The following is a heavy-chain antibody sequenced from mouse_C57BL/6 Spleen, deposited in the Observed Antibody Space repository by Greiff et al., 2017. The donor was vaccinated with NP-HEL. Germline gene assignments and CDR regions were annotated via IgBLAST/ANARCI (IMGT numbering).Heavy chain of an antibody. J-gene: IGHJ3*01. CDR2: IRNKANGYTT. V-gene: IGHV7-3*01. Sequence: EVQVVESGGGLVQPGGSLSLSCAASGFTFTDYYMSWVRQPPGKALEWLGFIRNKANGYTTEYSASVKGRFTISRDNSQSILYLQMNALRAEDSATYYCARWDPTWFAYWGQGTLVTVSA. D-gene: IGHD3-3*01. CDR1: GFTFTDYY. CDR3: ARWDPTWFAY.